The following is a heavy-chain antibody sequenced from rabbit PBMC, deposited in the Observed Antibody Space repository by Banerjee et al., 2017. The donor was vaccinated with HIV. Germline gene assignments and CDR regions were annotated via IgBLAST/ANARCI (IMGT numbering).Heavy chain of an antibody. CDR2: INTSSGNT. Sequence: QQQLEESGGGLVKPEGSLTLSCTASGFSFSNKYVMCWVRQAPGKGLEWIACINTSSGNTVYASWAKGRFTISKISSTTVTLEMTSLTAADTASYFCARVLVEYDYGMDLWGPGTLVTVS. J-gene: IGHJ6*01. CDR1: GFSFSNKYV. D-gene: IGHD4-2*01. V-gene: IGHV1S45*01. CDR3: ARVLVEYDYGMDL.